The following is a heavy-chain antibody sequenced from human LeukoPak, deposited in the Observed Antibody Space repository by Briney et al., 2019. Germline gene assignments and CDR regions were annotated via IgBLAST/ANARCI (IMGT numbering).Heavy chain of an antibody. CDR2: ISGSGGST. CDR3: AKILSGTYSFDL. Sequence: GGSLRLSCAASGFTFSTYAMSWVRQAPGKGLEWVSAISGSGGSTYYADSVKGRFTISRDNSKNTLYLQMYSLRAEDTAVYYCAKILSGTYSFDLWGQGTLVTVSS. V-gene: IGHV3-23*01. CDR1: GFTFSTYA. J-gene: IGHJ4*02. D-gene: IGHD1-26*01.